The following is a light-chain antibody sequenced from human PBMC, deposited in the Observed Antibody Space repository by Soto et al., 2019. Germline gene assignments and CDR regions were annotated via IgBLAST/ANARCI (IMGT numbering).Light chain of an antibody. Sequence: DIVLTQSPSTLSPSAGERPSLSCRASQSVTTCLAWYQQKPGQAPRLLIYDASSRPTGVPDRYSASGSGTDFTLTISRLEPDDFAVYYCQQYGSSAMTFGQGTKVDI. CDR1: QSVTTC. V-gene: IGKV3D-20*01. CDR2: DAS. CDR3: QQYGSSAMT. J-gene: IGKJ1*01.